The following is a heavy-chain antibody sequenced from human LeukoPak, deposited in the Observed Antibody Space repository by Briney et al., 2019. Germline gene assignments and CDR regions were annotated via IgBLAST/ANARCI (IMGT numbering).Heavy chain of an antibody. CDR3: AKDQDPYHFDY. J-gene: IGHJ4*02. Sequence: GGSLRLSCAASGFTFSSYAISWVRQAPGKGLEWVSTISGIGGSTYYADSVKGRFTISRDNSKNTLFPQMNSLRAEDTAVYYCAKDQDPYHFDYWGQGTLVTVSS. V-gene: IGHV3-23*01. CDR2: ISGIGGST. CDR1: GFTFSSYA.